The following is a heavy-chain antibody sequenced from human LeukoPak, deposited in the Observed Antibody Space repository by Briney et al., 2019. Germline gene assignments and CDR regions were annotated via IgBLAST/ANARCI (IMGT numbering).Heavy chain of an antibody. CDR2: IYYSEST. D-gene: IGHD1-26*01. Sequence: SETLSLTCTVSGGSISNYFWSWIRQPPGKGLECIGYIYYSESTTYNPSLKSRVTVSVDTSKNQFSLKLSYVTAADTAVYYCARGEGSGSYYSYFDYWGQGTLVTVSS. J-gene: IGHJ4*02. CDR3: ARGEGSGSYYSYFDY. V-gene: IGHV4-59*01. CDR1: GGSISNYF.